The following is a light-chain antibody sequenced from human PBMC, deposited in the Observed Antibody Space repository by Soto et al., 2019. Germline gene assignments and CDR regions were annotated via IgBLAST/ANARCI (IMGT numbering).Light chain of an antibody. Sequence: EIVWTQSPATLSLSPGERATLSCRASQSVSSYLAWYQQKPGQAPRLLIYDASNMATGIPARFSGSGSGTDFPLTISSLEPEDFAVYYCQQRSNWPPYTFGQGTKLESK. J-gene: IGKJ2*01. CDR3: QQRSNWPPYT. CDR2: DAS. V-gene: IGKV3-11*01. CDR1: QSVSSY.